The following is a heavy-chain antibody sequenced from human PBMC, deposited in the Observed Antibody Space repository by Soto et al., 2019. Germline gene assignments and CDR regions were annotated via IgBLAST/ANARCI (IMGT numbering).Heavy chain of an antibody. V-gene: IGHV3-7*03. CDR3: FGGNGGPQ. D-gene: IGHD3-16*01. J-gene: IGHJ4*02. CDR1: DFTFRNSW. Sequence: GGSLRLSCATSDFTFRNSWINWVRQAPGRGLEWVANIKPDGGATNYVDSVKGRFTISRDNVRNSASLQMNSLRVEDTAVYFCFGGNGGPQWGQGTLVTVSS. CDR2: IKPDGGAT.